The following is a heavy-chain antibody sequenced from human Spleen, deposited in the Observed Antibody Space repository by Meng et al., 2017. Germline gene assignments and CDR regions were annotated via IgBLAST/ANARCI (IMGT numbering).Heavy chain of an antibody. V-gene: IGHV1-69*13. J-gene: IGHJ3*02. CDR2: IIPIFGTA. CDR1: GGTFSSYA. CDR3: ARDYYDSSGYSKAEGAFDI. D-gene: IGHD3-22*01. Sequence: SVKVSCKASGGTFSSYAISWVRQAPGQGLEWMGGIIPIFGTANCAQKFQGRVTITADESTSTAYMELSSLRSEDTAVYYCARDYYDSSGYSKAEGAFDIWGQGTMVTVSS.